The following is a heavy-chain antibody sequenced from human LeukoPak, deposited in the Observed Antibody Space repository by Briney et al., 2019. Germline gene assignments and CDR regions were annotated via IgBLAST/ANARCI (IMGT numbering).Heavy chain of an antibody. D-gene: IGHD1-7*01. CDR1: GFTFSSYS. Sequence: GGSLRLSCAASGFTFSSYSMNWVRQAPGKGLEWVSYISSSSSTIYYADSVKGRFTISRDNAKNSLYLQMNSLRAEDTAVYYCARDSNWNYVFYYYYYMDVWGKGTTVTVSS. V-gene: IGHV3-48*01. CDR3: ARDSNWNYVFYYYYYMDV. J-gene: IGHJ6*03. CDR2: ISSSSSTI.